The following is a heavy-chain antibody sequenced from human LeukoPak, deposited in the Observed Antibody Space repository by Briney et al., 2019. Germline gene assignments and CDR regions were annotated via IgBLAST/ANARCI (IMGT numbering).Heavy chain of an antibody. CDR1: GYTFTSYG. CDR2: INPNSGGT. Sequence: ASVKVSCKASGYTFTSYGISWVRQAPGQGLEWMGWINPNSGGTNYAQKFQGRVTMTRDTSISTAYMELSRLRSDDTAVYYCARDFTGYSSGNDAFDIWGQGTMVTVSS. D-gene: IGHD6-19*01. V-gene: IGHV1-2*02. CDR3: ARDFTGYSSGNDAFDI. J-gene: IGHJ3*02.